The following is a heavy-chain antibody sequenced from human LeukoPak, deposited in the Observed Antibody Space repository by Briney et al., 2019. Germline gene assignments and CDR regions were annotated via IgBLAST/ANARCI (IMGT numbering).Heavy chain of an antibody. CDR1: GFTFSSYA. V-gene: IGHV3-23*01. CDR3: AKFISSSWRGFDY. J-gene: IGHJ4*02. CDR2: ISGSGGST. D-gene: IGHD6-13*01. Sequence: GGSLRLACAASGFTFSSYAMSWVRQAPGKGLEWVSAISGSGGSTYYADSVKGRFTIYRDNSKNTLYLQMNSLRAEDTAVYYCAKFISSSWRGFDYWGQGTLVTVSS.